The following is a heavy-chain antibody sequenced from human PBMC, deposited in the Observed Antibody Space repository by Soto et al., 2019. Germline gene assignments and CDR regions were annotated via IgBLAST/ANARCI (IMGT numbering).Heavy chain of an antibody. D-gene: IGHD2-8*02. CDR2: IWYDGSEQ. CDR3: ARWSNHKVVDP. Sequence: QEQLVESGGGVVQPGMSLRLSCEGSGFTFRRHGMHWVRQSPGKGLEWLAVIWYDGSEQYYADSAKGRFTISRDNSKNMLYLQLNTLTVEDTAVYYCARWSNHKVVDPWGQGTMVTVS. V-gene: IGHV3-33*03. CDR1: GFTFRRHG. J-gene: IGHJ5*02.